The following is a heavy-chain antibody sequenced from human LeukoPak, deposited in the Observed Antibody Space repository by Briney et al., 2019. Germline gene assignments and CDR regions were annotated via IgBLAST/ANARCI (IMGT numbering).Heavy chain of an antibody. CDR3: AREDDIVVVAGYSSSSAY. V-gene: IGHV1-2*02. J-gene: IGHJ4*02. Sequence: ASVKVSCKASGYTFTGYYMHWVRQAPGQGLEWIGWINPNSGGTNYAQKFQGRVTMTRDTSISTAYMELSRLRSDDTAVYYCAREDDIVVVAGYSSSSAYWGQGTLVTVSS. CDR1: GYTFTGYY. D-gene: IGHD6-13*01. CDR2: INPNSGGT.